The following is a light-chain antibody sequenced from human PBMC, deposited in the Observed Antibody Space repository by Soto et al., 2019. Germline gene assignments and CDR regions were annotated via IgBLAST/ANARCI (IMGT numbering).Light chain of an antibody. V-gene: IGLV2-23*01. CDR3: LSYAGTDTWI. CDR2: EAY. Sequence: QSALTQPASMSVSPGQSITISCTGSGNDVGGYNLVSWYQHHPGKVPKLVIFEAYKRPSGVSDRFSGSKSGNTASLTISGLQAGDEADYYCLSYAGTDTWIFGGGTKVTVL. J-gene: IGLJ2*01. CDR1: GNDVGGYNL.